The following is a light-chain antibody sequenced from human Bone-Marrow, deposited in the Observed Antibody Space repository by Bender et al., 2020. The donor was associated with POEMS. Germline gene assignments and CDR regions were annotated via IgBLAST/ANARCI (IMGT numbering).Light chain of an antibody. J-gene: IGLJ3*02. CDR3: ATWHDSLNGWV. Sequence: QSVLTQPPPASGTPGQRVIISCSGSSSNIVTNPVNWYQHLPGTAPKVLIYNTNQRPSGVPDRFSGSKSGTSASLAISALQSEDEGDYYCATWHDSLNGWVFGGGTKLAVL. CDR1: SSNIVTNP. V-gene: IGLV1-44*01. CDR2: NTN.